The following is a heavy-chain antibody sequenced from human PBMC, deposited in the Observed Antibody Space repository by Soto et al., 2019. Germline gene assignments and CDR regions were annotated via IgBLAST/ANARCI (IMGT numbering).Heavy chain of an antibody. V-gene: IGHV3-49*04. Sequence: HPGGSLRLSCTASGFTFGDYAMSWVRQAPGKGLEWVGFIRSKAYGGTTEYAASVKGRFTISRDDSKSIAYLQMNRLKTEDTAVYYCTRGPKVDYWGQGALVTVCS. J-gene: IGHJ4*02. CDR2: IRSKAYGGTT. CDR1: GFTFGDYA. CDR3: TRGPKVDY.